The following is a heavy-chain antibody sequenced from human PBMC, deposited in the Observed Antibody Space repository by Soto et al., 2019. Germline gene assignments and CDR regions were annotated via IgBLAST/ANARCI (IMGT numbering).Heavy chain of an antibody. J-gene: IGHJ4*02. CDR2: TSPDGINE. CDR1: GFTLSSYT. Sequence: QVQLVESGGGVVQPGRSLRLSCVGSGFTLSSYTMYWVRQAPGKGLEWVASTSPDGINEYYADSAKGRFTISRDSSKNTLFVQMNSLRAEDSAIYFCARERSLAVAAPGFWGQGTLVTVSS. V-gene: IGHV3-30-3*01. D-gene: IGHD6-19*01. CDR3: ARERSLAVAAPGF.